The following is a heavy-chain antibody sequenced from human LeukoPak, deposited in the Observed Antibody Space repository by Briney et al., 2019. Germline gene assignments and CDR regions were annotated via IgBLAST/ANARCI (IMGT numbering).Heavy chain of an antibody. CDR1: GGSISSGGYY. J-gene: IGHJ4*02. CDR2: IYYSGST. D-gene: IGHD2-2*01. CDR3: ARGPAATYSDY. Sequence: SQTLSLTCTVSGGSISSGGYYWSWIRQHPGKGLEWIGYIYYSGSTYYNPSLKSRVTISVDTSKNQCSLKLSSVTAADTAVYYCARGPAATYSDYWGQGTLVTVSS. V-gene: IGHV4-31*03.